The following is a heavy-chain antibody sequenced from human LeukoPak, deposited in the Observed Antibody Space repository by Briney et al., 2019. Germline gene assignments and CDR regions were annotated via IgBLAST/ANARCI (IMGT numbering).Heavy chain of an antibody. CDR3: ARDAYYYDSSGYYRFDY. D-gene: IGHD3-22*01. V-gene: IGHV4-30-4*07. CDR2: IYHSGTT. J-gene: IGHJ4*02. CDR1: GVAISRGGYA. Sequence: SETLSLTCAVSGVAISRGGYAWNWIRQPPGKGLEWIAYIYHSGTTYYNPSLKSRATISVDTSKNQFSLKLSSVTAADTAVYYCARDAYYYDSSGYYRFDYWGQGTLVTVSS.